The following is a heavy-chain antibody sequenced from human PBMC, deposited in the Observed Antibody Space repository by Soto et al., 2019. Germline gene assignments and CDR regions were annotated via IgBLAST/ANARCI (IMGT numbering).Heavy chain of an antibody. D-gene: IGHD6-13*01. CDR3: AKENGYSSSWFEFDY. CDR1: GFTFSSYA. J-gene: IGHJ4*02. CDR2: ISGSGGST. V-gene: IGHV3-23*01. Sequence: EVQLLESGGGLVQPGGSLRLSCAASGFTFSSYAMSWVRQAPGKGLEWVSAISGSGGSTYYADSVKGRFTISRDNSKNTLYRQLNSLRAEDTAVYYCAKENGYSSSWFEFDYWGQGTLVTVSS.